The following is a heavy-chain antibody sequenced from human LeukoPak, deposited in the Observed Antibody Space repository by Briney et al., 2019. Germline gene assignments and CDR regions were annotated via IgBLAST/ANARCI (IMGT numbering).Heavy chain of an antibody. Sequence: ASVKVSCKASGYTFTSYVISWVRQAPGQGLGWMGWISAYNGNTNYSQKLQGRVTMTTDTSTSTAYMELRSLRSDDTAVYYCATDNIVVVPAASYYYYMDVWGKGTTVTVSS. J-gene: IGHJ6*03. CDR2: ISAYNGNT. V-gene: IGHV1-18*01. CDR3: ATDNIVVVPAASYYYYMDV. D-gene: IGHD2-2*01. CDR1: GYTFTSYV.